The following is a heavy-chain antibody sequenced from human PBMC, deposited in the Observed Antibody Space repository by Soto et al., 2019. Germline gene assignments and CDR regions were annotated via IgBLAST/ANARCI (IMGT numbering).Heavy chain of an antibody. J-gene: IGHJ4*02. V-gene: IGHV3-73*02. CDR3: ARLDCSGGSCYPYYFEH. D-gene: IGHD2-15*01. CDR1: GFTFSASA. CDR2: IRSNGRT. Sequence: EVQLVESGGGLVQPGGSLELSCAASGFTFSASAMHWVRQASGKGLEWVGRIRSNGRTAYAASMQGRFTISRDDSKKTAYLKLHSLKTDDTAVYYCARLDCSGGSCYPYYFEHWGQGALVTVSA.